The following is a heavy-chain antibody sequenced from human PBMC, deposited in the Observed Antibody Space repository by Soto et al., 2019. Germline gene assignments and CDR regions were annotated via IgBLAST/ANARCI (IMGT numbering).Heavy chain of an antibody. V-gene: IGHV4-34*01. CDR3: ARGSMFSASQRRYNWNDGVVSRPYYYGMDV. J-gene: IGHJ6*02. CDR1: GGSFSCYY. CDR2: INHSGST. D-gene: IGHD1-1*01. Sequence: SETLSLTCAVYGGSFSCYYWSWIRQPPGKGLEWIGEINHSGSTNYNPSLKSRVTISVDTSKNQFSLKLSSVTAADTAVYYCARGSMFSASQRRYNWNDGVVSRPYYYGMDVWGQGTTVTVSS.